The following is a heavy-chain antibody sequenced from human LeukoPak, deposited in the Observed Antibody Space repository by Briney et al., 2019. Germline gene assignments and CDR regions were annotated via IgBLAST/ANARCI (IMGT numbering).Heavy chain of an antibody. D-gene: IGHD3-9*01. CDR2: IYPGDSDT. CDR1: GYSFTSYW. J-gene: IGHJ6*02. V-gene: IGHV5-51*01. Sequence: GESLKISCKGSGYSFTSYWIGWVRQMPGKGLEWMGIIYPGDSDTRYSPSFQGQVTISADKSISTAYLQWSSLKASDTAMYYCARQTDILANYYYGMDVWGQGTTVTVSS. CDR3: ARQTDILANYYYGMDV.